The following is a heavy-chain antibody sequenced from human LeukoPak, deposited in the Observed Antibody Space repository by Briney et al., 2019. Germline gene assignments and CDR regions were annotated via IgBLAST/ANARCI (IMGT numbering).Heavy chain of an antibody. CDR2: MNPNSGNT. Sequence: ASVKVSCKASRYTFTSYDINWVRQATGQGLEWMGWMNPNSGNTGYAQKFQGRVTMTRNTSISTAYMELSSLRSEDTAVYYCATYSSSWDYWGQGTLVTVSS. D-gene: IGHD6-13*01. CDR3: ATYSSSWDY. V-gene: IGHV1-8*01. J-gene: IGHJ4*02. CDR1: RYTFTSYD.